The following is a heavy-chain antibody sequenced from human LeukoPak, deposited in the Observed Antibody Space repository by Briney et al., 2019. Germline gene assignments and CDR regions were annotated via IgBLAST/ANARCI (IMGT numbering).Heavy chain of an antibody. CDR1: GGSFSGYY. D-gene: IGHD2-21*02. Sequence: SETLSLTCAVYGGSFSGYYWSWIRQPPGKGLEWIGEINHSGSTNYNPSLKSRVTISVHTSKNQFSLKLSSVTAADTAVYYCASGGDSYLFDYWGQGNLVTVSS. CDR3: ASGGDSYLFDY. V-gene: IGHV4-34*01. J-gene: IGHJ4*02. CDR2: INHSGST.